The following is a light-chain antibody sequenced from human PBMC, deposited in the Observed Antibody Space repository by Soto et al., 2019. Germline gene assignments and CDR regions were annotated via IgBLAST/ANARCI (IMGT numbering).Light chain of an antibody. CDR1: SSDVGSYNL. CDR3: CSYAGSSTSVV. CDR2: EVS. J-gene: IGLJ2*01. Sequence: QSALTQPASVSGSPGQSITISCTGTSSDVGSYNLVSWYQQHPGKAPKLMIYEVSKRPSGVSNRFSGSKSGNTASLTISGLQAEDEADYYCCSYAGSSTSVVFVGGTKLTVL. V-gene: IGLV2-23*02.